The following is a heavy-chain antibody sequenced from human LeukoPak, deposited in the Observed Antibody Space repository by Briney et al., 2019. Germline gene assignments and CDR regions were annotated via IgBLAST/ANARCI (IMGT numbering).Heavy chain of an antibody. CDR3: ARARVVPAAILYYFGY. V-gene: IGHV3-48*01. CDR1: GFTFSSYS. J-gene: IGHJ4*02. D-gene: IGHD2-2*01. Sequence: GGSLRLSCAASGFTFSSYSMNWVRQAPGKGLEWVSYISSSSSTIYYADSVKGRFTISRDNAKNSLYLQMNSLRAEDTAVYYCARARVVPAAILYYFGYWGQGTLVTVSS. CDR2: ISSSSSTI.